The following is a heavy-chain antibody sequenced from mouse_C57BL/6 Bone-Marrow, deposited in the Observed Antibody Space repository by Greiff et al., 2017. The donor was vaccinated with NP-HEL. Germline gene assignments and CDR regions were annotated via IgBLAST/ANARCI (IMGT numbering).Heavy chain of an antibody. V-gene: IGHV5-9-1*02. CDR1: GFTFSSYA. J-gene: IGHJ4*01. CDR3: TRDRGITTVVGDYAMDY. Sequence: EVMSVESGEGLVKPGGSLKLSCAASGFTFSSYAMSWVRQTPEKRLEWVAYISSGGDYIYYADTVKGRFTISRDNARNTLYLQMSSLKSEDTAMYYCTRDRGITTVVGDYAMDYWGQGTSVTVSS. CDR2: ISSGGDYI. D-gene: IGHD1-1*01.